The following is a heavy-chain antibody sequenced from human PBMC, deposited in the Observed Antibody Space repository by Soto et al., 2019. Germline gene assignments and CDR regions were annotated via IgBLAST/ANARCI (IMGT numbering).Heavy chain of an antibody. CDR2: ISTSGST. V-gene: IGHV4-4*07. D-gene: IGHD6-13*01. J-gene: IGHJ6*02. CDR3: ARAPVGVAARAYYYYYGMDV. Sequence: SETLSLTCTVSGGSISSYYWSWIRQPAGKGLEWIGRISTSGSTNYNPSLQSRVTMSVDTSKNQFSLKLSSVTAADTAVYYCARAPVGVAARAYYYYYGMDVRGQGTTVTVSS. CDR1: GGSISSYY.